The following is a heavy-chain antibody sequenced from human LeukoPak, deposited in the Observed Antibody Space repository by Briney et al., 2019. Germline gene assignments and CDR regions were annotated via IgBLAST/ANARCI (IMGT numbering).Heavy chain of an antibody. J-gene: IGHJ4*02. Sequence: KPGRSLRPSCAASAPTFSSDSINWVRHAPGKGLEWVSIISSSSSDTYYADSVKGRFTISRDNAKNSLSLHMNSLTANDMAVYYCAEQLWSLWGQGTLVTVSS. CDR1: APTFSSDS. CDR2: ISSSSSDT. D-gene: IGHD5-18*01. V-gene: IGHV3-21*01. CDR3: AEQLWSL.